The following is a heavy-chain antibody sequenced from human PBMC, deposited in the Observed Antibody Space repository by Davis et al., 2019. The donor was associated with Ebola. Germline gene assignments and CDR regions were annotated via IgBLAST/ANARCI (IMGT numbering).Heavy chain of an antibody. CDR3: TTGADYGDFEAFGGFDY. V-gene: IGHV3-15*01. CDR2: IKSKTDGGTT. CDR1: GFTFSNAW. D-gene: IGHD4-17*01. J-gene: IGHJ4*02. Sequence: GESLKISCAASGFTFSNAWMSWVRQAPGKGLEWVGRIKSKTDGGTTDYAAPVKGRFTISRDDSKNTLYLQMNSLKTEDTAVYYCTTGADYGDFEAFGGFDYWGQGTLVTVSS.